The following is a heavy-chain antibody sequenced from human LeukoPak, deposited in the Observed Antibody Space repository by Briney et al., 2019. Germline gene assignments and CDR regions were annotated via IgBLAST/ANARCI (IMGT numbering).Heavy chain of an antibody. CDR2: IIPIFGTA. D-gene: IGHD6-13*01. CDR3: ARDTRSSTWHAAPTVDYYYYGMDV. J-gene: IGHJ6*02. V-gene: IGHV1-69*01. Sequence: GSSVKVSCKASGGTFSSYAISWVRQAPGQGLEWMGGIIPIFGTANYAQKFQGRVTITADESTSTAYMELSSLRAEDTAVYYCARDTRSSTWHAAPTVDYYYYGMDVWGQGTTVTVSS. CDR1: GGTFSSYA.